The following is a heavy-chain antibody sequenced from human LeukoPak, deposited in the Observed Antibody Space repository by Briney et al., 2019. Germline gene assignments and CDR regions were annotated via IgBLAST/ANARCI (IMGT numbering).Heavy chain of an antibody. CDR3: ARDENTVTTWFDP. V-gene: IGHV4-34*01. Sequence: SETLSLTCAVYGGSFSGYYWSWIRQPPGKGLEWIGEINHSGSTNYNPSLKSRVTISVDTSQNQFSLKLSSVTAADTAVYYCARDENTVTTWFDPWGQGTLVTVSS. CDR2: INHSGST. D-gene: IGHD4-17*01. J-gene: IGHJ5*02. CDR1: GGSFSGYY.